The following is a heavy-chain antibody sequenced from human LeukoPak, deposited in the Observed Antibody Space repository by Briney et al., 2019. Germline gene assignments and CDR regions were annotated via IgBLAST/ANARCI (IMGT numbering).Heavy chain of an antibody. CDR3: TTDGDYYDSSGYLDY. V-gene: IGHV3-15*01. CDR2: IKSKSDGGTT. J-gene: IGHJ4*02. CDR1: GFTFANAW. Sequence: GGSLRLSCAASGFTFANAWMNRVRQAPGKGLDWVGRIKSKSDGGTTDYASPVKGRLTISRDDKKDTMYRPMNSLKTETTAVYYCTTDGDYYDSSGYLDYWGQGTLVTVSS. D-gene: IGHD3-22*01.